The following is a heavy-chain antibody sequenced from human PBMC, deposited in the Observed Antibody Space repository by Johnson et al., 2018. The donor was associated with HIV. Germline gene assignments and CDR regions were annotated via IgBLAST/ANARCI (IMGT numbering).Heavy chain of an antibody. J-gene: IGHJ3*02. CDR1: EFTFRNYA. CDR2: ISYDGSNK. V-gene: IGHV3-30*04. D-gene: IGHD2-2*01. CDR3: ARPHIEVLPAAVWRSFQI. Sequence: VQLVESGGGVVQPGRSLRIYCAVSEFTFRNYAMHWVRLGPGKGLQWVAVISYDGSNKFYAESVKGRFTISRDNSQNTLYLQMNSLRVEDTAVYYCARPHIEVLPAAVWRSFQIWGQGTMVTVSS.